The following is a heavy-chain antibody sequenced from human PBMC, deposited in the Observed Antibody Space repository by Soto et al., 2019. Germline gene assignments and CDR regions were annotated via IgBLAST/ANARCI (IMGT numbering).Heavy chain of an antibody. J-gene: IGHJ4*02. D-gene: IGHD4-17*01. CDR2: INHSGST. Sequence: SETLSLTCAVYGGSFSGYYWSWIRQPPGKGLEWIGEINHSGSTNYNPSLKSRVTISVDTSKNQFSLKLSSVTAADTAVYYCARRYGNFDYWGQGTLVTVSS. V-gene: IGHV4-34*01. CDR3: ARRYGNFDY. CDR1: GGSFSGYY.